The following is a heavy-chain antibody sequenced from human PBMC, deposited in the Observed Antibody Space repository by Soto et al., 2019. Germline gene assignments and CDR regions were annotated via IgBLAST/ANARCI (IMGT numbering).Heavy chain of an antibody. CDR3: ARDGLITTPGVDFDC. CDR2: VKGDGSGT. D-gene: IGHD7-27*01. J-gene: IGHJ4*02. V-gene: IGHV3-74*01. CDR1: GFTFSSYW. Sequence: EVQLVESGGGLVQPGGSLRLSCAASGFTFSSYWMHWVRQAPGKGLVWVSRVKGDGSGTSYADSVKGRFTISRDNAKNTLYLHMDRLRAEDTAVYYCARDGLITTPGVDFDCWGQGTLVTVSS.